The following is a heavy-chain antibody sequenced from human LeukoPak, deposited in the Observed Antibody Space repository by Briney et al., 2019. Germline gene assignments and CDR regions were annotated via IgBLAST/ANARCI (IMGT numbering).Heavy chain of an antibody. CDR3: ARETTGSSYHYYYMDV. V-gene: IGHV4-59*01. CDR1: GGSISSYY. Sequence: SSETLSLTCTVSGGSISSYYWSWIRQPPGKGLEWIGYIYYSGSTNYNPSLKSRVTISVDTSKNQFSLKLSSVTAADTAVYYCARETTGSSYHYYYMDVWGKGTTVTVSS. D-gene: IGHD1-26*01. CDR2: IYYSGST. J-gene: IGHJ6*03.